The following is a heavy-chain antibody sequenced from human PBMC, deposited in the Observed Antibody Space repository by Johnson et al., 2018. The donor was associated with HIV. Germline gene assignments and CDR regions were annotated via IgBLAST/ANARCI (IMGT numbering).Heavy chain of an antibody. CDR2: ISSSGSTI. CDR1: GFSFSSTW. J-gene: IGHJ3*02. V-gene: IGHV3-48*04. Sequence: VQLVESGGGLVQPGGSLRLSCAASGFSFSSTWMTWVRQAPGKGLEWVSYISSSGSTIYYADSVKGRFTISRDNAKNSLYLQMNSLRTEDTAVYYCASMVTTGGDAFDIWGRGTMVTVSS. CDR3: ASMVTTGGDAFDI. D-gene: IGHD2-21*02.